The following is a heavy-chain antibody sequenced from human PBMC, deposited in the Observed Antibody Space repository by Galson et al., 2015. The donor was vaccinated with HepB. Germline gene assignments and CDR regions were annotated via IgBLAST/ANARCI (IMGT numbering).Heavy chain of an antibody. V-gene: IGHV1-18*01. CDR2: ISAYNGNT. Sequence: SVKVSCKASGYTFTSYGISWVRQAPGQGFEWMGWISAYNGNTNYAQKLQGRVTMTTDTSTSTAYMELRSLRSDDTAVYYCAREGTGCSSTSCDNWFDPWGQGTLVTVSS. J-gene: IGHJ5*02. CDR3: AREGTGCSSTSCDNWFDP. CDR1: GYTFTSYG. D-gene: IGHD2-2*01.